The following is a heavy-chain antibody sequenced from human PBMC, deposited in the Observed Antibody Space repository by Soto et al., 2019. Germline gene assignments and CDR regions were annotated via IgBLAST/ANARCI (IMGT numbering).Heavy chain of an antibody. CDR1: GFTFSSYG. J-gene: IGHJ4*02. D-gene: IGHD4-17*01. CDR3: AKDLPGDYVQDY. V-gene: IGHV3-30*18. Sequence: QVQLVESGGGVVQPGRSLRLSCAASGFTFSSYGMHWVRQAPGKGLEWVAVISYDGSNKYYADSVKGRFTISRDNSKNTLYLQMNSLRAEDTPVYYCAKDLPGDYVQDYWGQGTLVTVSS. CDR2: ISYDGSNK.